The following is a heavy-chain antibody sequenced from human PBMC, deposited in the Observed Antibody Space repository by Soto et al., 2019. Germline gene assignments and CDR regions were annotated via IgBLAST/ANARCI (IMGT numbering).Heavy chain of an antibody. CDR1: GGSVSSGGYY. Sequence: QVQLHESGPGLVKPSQTMSLSCTVSGGSVSSGGYYWIWIRQAPGKGLEWLGYLYSNGNTYYNPSLKRRIIISSDTSQSQFSLRLSSVTAADPAMYFCARGRMPIKQGVGIWGQGTLVTVSS. CDR2: LYSNGNT. CDR3: ARGRMPIKQGVGI. D-gene: IGHD3-10*01. J-gene: IGHJ3*02. V-gene: IGHV4-31*03.